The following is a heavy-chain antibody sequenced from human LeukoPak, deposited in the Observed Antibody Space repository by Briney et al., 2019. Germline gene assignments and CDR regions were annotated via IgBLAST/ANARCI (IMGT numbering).Heavy chain of an antibody. D-gene: IGHD1-26*01. CDR3: ARGAKWELLDYFDY. CDR2: IYYSGNT. V-gene: IGHV4-59*01. J-gene: IGHJ4*02. Sequence: SETLSLTCTVSSGSITNYYWSWIRQPPGKGLEWIGFIYYSGNTNYNPSLKSRVTISVDTSKNQFSLKLSSMTAADTAVYYCARGAKWELLDYFDYWGQGTLVTVSS. CDR1: SGSITNYY.